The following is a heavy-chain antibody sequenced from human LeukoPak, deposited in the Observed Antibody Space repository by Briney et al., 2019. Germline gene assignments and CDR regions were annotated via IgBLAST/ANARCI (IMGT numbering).Heavy chain of an antibody. Sequence: GGSLRLSCAGSGFTLSSYWMSWVRQAPGKGLEWVANMKPDGSEKYYVDSVKGRFTISRDNAKNSLYLQMNSLRAEDTALYYCAKDIGALWFGELLQTYFDYWGQGTLVTVSS. V-gene: IGHV3-7*03. D-gene: IGHD3-10*01. J-gene: IGHJ4*02. CDR3: AKDIGALWFGELLQTYFDY. CDR2: MKPDGSEK. CDR1: GFTLSSYW.